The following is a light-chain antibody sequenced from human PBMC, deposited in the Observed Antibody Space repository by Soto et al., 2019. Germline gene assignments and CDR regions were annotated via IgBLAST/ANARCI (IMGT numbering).Light chain of an antibody. CDR2: GAS. J-gene: IGKJ4*01. V-gene: IGKV3-20*01. CDR1: QSISSSF. CDR3: EDYGSSPPFT. Sequence: EFVLTQSPGTLSLSPGERATLSSRASQSISSSFLAWYQHTPCQAPRLLIYGASSRGTCIPHRFSGSGSGTEFTLTISRLEPEDFAVYYCEDYGSSPPFTFGGRTKVEIK.